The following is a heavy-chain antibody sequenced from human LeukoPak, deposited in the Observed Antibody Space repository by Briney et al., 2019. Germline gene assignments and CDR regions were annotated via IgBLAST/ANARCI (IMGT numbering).Heavy chain of an antibody. J-gene: IGHJ4*02. CDR3: ARDVTTASFDF. Sequence: ASVKVSCKASGYTFTSYYMHWVRQAPGQGLEWMGWIDTNTGNPTYAQGFTGRFVFSLDTSVSTAYLQISSLKAEDTAIYYCARDVTTASFDFWGQGTLVTVSS. V-gene: IGHV7-4-1*02. D-gene: IGHD4-11*01. CDR2: IDTNTGNP. CDR1: GYTFTSYY.